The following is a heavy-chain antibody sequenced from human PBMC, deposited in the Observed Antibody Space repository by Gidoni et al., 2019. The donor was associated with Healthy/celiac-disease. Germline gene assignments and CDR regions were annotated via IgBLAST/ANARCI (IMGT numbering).Heavy chain of an antibody. D-gene: IGHD1-1*01. CDR3: ARQMEGVVACDI. Sequence: EVQLVQSGAEVKKPGESLTISCKGSGYSFTIYWIGWVRQMPGKGLEEMGIIYPGGSDTRYSPSFQGQVTISADKSISTVDLQGSSLKASDTAMYYCARQMEGVVACDIWGQGTMVTVSS. CDR2: IYPGGSDT. CDR1: GYSFTIYW. V-gene: IGHV5-51*01. J-gene: IGHJ3*02.